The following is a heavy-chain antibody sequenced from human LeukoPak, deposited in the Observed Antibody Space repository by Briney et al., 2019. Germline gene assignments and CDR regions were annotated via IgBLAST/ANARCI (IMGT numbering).Heavy chain of an antibody. D-gene: IGHD1-7*01. J-gene: IGHJ3*02. CDR3: ARDPGTTQTLHDAFDI. CDR2: ISTSSSYI. V-gene: IGHV3-21*01. Sequence: GGSLRLSCATSRFTFSTYSMNWVRQAPGKGLEWVSFISTSSSYIYYADSVKGRFTISRDNARNSLYLQMNSLRAEDTAVYYCARDPGTTQTLHDAFDIWGQGTMVTVSS. CDR1: RFTFSTYS.